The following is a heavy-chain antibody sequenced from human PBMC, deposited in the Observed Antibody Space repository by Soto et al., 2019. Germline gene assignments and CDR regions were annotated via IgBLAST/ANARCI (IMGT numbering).Heavy chain of an antibody. J-gene: IGHJ4*02. Sequence: PGGSLRLSCAASGFTFSNYAMHWVRQAPGKGLEYVSAISSNGGSTYYANSVKGRFTISRDNSKNTLYLQMGSLRAEDMAVYYCARDLQPNGGEYSGISDYWGQGTLVTVSS. D-gene: IGHD2-8*01. CDR2: ISSNGGST. CDR3: ARDLQPNGGEYSGISDY. V-gene: IGHV3-64*01. CDR1: GFTFSNYA.